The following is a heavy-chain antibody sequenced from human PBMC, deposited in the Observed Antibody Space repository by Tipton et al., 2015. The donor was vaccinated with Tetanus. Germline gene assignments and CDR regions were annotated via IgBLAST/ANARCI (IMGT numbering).Heavy chain of an antibody. CDR1: GDPMNDFY. V-gene: IGHV4-59*12. CDR3: ARERLGPVTGTRYYFDY. CDR2: IFYSGNT. D-gene: IGHD6-19*01. Sequence: LRLSCTVSGDPMNDFYWSWIRQPPGKGLEWIGHIFYSGNTDYNPSLESRVTMSVDTSKSHCSLNLTSVTAADTAVYYCARERLGPVTGTRYYFDYWGQGIPVIVSS. J-gene: IGHJ4*02.